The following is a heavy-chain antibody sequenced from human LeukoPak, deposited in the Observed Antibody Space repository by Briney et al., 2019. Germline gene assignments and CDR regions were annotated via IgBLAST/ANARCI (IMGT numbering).Heavy chain of an antibody. V-gene: IGHV3-74*01. J-gene: IGHJ4*02. CDR3: ARGRLFGRGRNPDSLYYLDY. CDR1: GFTFSTYW. Sequence: GGSLRLSCAASGFTFSTYWMHWVRQAPGKGLVWVSRINTDGSSTNYADSVKGRFTISRDNAKNTLYLQMNSLRAEDTAVYYCARGRLFGRGRNPDSLYYLDYWGQGTLVTVSS. D-gene: IGHD1-14*01. CDR2: INTDGSST.